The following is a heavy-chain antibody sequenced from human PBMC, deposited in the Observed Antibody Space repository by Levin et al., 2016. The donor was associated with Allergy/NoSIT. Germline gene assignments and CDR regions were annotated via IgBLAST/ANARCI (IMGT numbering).Heavy chain of an antibody. J-gene: IGHJ4*02. CDR2: ISSSSTI. CDR3: ARDSSGWLDY. D-gene: IGHD6-19*01. Sequence: VRQMPGKGLEWVSSISSSSTIYYADSVKGRFTISRDNAKNSLYLQMNSLRAEDTAVYYCARDSSGWLDYWGQGTLVTVSS. V-gene: IGHV3-69-1*01.